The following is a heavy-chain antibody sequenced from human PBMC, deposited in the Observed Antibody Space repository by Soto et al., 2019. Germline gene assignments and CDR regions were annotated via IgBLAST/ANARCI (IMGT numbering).Heavy chain of an antibody. D-gene: IGHD3-22*01. J-gene: IGHJ4*02. CDR2: IYYSGST. CDR1: GGSISSYY. V-gene: IGHV4-59*01. Sequence: SETLSLTCTVSGGSISSYYWSWIRQPPGKGLEWIGYIYYSGSTNYNPSLKSRVTIPVDTSKNQFSLKLSSVTAADTAVYYCAREGPNYYDSSGYYYYFDYWGQGTLVTVSS. CDR3: AREGPNYYDSSGYYYYFDY.